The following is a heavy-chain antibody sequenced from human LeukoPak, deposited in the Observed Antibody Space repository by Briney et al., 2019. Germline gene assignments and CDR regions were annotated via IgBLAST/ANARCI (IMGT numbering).Heavy chain of an antibody. Sequence: PGGSLRLSCAASGFTFDDYAMSWVRQAPGKGLEWVSAISGSGGSTYYADSVKGRFTISRDNSKNTLYLQMNSLRAEDTAVYYCANSGSYVFDYWGQGTLVTVSS. D-gene: IGHD1-26*01. V-gene: IGHV3-23*01. CDR2: ISGSGGST. CDR1: GFTFDDYA. J-gene: IGHJ4*02. CDR3: ANSGSYVFDY.